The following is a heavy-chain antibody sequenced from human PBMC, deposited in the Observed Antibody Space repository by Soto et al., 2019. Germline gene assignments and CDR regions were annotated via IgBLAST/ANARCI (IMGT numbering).Heavy chain of an antibody. D-gene: IGHD5-18*01. V-gene: IGHV3-23*01. CDR2: ISDSGGST. CDR1: GFTFSSFA. Sequence: GGSLRLSCAASGFTFSSFALTWVRQAPGKGLEWVSTISDSGGSTYYADSVKGRFTISRDNSKNTLNLQMNSLRAEDTAEYYCAKAGGYNYGPKKYYFDYSGQAIVVTV. CDR3: AKAGGYNYGPKKYYFDY. J-gene: IGHJ4*02.